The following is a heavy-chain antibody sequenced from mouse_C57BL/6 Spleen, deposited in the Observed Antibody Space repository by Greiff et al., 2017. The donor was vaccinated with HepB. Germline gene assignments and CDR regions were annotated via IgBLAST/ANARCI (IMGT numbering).Heavy chain of an antibody. J-gene: IGHJ2*01. Sequence: EVQLQQSGAELVRPGASVKLSCTASGFNIKDDYMHWVKQRPEQGLEWIGWIDPENGDTEYASKFQGKATITADTSSNTAYLQLSSLTSEDTAVYYCTKAHYGSSHDGGYFDYWGQGTTLTVSS. V-gene: IGHV14-4*01. CDR3: TKAHYGSSHDGGYFDY. D-gene: IGHD1-1*01. CDR2: IDPENGDT. CDR1: GFNIKDDY.